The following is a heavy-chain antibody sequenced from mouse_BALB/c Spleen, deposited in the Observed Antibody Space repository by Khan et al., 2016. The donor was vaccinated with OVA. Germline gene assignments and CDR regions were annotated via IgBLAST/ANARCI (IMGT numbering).Heavy chain of an antibody. J-gene: IGHJ4*01. D-gene: IGHD2-10*01. CDR3: ARPPYLSDTLDH. Sequence: QIQLVQSGPELKKPGETVKISCKASGYTFTNYGMYSVKQSPGKALKRMGWINTYTGEPTYADDFKRRFAFSLETSANTAYMQVNNHKNEDTAAYSGARPPYLSDTLDHWGQGTSVTVSS. CDR1: GYTFTNYG. V-gene: IGHV9-3-1*01. CDR2: INTYTGEP.